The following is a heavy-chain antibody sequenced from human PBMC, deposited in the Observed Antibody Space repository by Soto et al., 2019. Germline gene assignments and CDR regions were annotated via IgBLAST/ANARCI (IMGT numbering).Heavy chain of an antibody. D-gene: IGHD4-17*01. V-gene: IGHV3-30*18. CDR3: AKDFDYGDYVGHTDY. J-gene: IGHJ4*02. CDR1: GFTFSSYG. CDR2: ISYDGSNK. Sequence: GGSLRLSCAASGFTFSSYGMHWVRQAPGKGLEWVAVISYDGSNKYYADSVKGRFTISRDNSKNTLYLQMNSLRAEDTAVYYCAKDFDYGDYVGHTDYWGQGTLVTVSS.